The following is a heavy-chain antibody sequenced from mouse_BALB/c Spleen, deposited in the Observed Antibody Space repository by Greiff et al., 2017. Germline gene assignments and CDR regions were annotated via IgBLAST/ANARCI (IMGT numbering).Heavy chain of an antibody. CDR1: GFTFSSYT. V-gene: IGHV5-12-2*01. CDR2: ISNGGGST. CDR3: ARRQYGNPYYAMDY. Sequence: DVKLVESGGGLVQPGGSLKLSCAASGFTFSSYTMSWVRQTPEKRLEWVAYISNGGGSTYYPDTVKGRFTISRDNAKNTLYLQMSSLKSEDTAMYYCARRQYGNPYYAMDYWGQGTSVTVSS. J-gene: IGHJ4*01. D-gene: IGHD2-10*02.